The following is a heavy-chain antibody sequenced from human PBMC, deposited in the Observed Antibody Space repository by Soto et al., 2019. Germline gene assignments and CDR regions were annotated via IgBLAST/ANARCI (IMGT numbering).Heavy chain of an antibody. D-gene: IGHD2-15*01. CDR3: AKRRGAGGHFDY. Sequence: GGSLRLSCAASGFTFSSYAMGWVRQGPGRGLEWVAVVSIGGSTHYADSVRGRFTISRDNSKNTLSLQMNSLTAEDTAVYFCAKRRGAGGHFDYWGQGALVTVSS. V-gene: IGHV3-23*01. J-gene: IGHJ4*02. CDR2: VSIGGST. CDR1: GFTFSSYA.